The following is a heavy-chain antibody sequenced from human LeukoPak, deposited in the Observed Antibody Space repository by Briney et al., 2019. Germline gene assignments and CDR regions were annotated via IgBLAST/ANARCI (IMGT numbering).Heavy chain of an antibody. CDR3: ARSTYYYDLSYYYGMDV. V-gene: IGHV4-59*01. Sequence: SETLSLTCTVSGGSISSYNWSWIRQPPGKGLEWIGYIYYSGSTNYNPSLKSRVTISVDTSKNQFSLKLSSVTAADTAVYYCARSTYYYDLSYYYGMDVWGQGTTVTVSS. CDR1: GGSISSYN. J-gene: IGHJ6*02. D-gene: IGHD3-22*01. CDR2: IYYSGST.